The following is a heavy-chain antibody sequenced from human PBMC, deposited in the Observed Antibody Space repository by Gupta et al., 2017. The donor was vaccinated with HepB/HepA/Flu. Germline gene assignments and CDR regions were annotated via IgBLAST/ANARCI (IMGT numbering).Heavy chain of an antibody. D-gene: IGHD7-27*01. CDR3: ATFLTGDSPTFWYFDL. Sequence: EVQLLESGGDLVQPGGSLRLSCAVSGLTFSTYALPWVRQAPGKGLEWVSTISGSGYTPYYADSVKGRFTISRDNSRNTLYLQMNSLTAEDTALYYCATFLTGDSPTFWYFDLWGRGTLVTVSS. J-gene: IGHJ2*01. CDR1: GLTFSTYA. V-gene: IGHV3-23*01. CDR2: ISGSGYTP.